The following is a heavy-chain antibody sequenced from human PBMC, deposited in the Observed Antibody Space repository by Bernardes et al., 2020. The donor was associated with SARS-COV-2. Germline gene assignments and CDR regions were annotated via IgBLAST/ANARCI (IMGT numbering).Heavy chain of an antibody. CDR3: AKELAFGSSWRDYSYYFGMDV. D-gene: IGHD6-13*01. V-gene: IGHV3-23*01. J-gene: IGHJ6*02. Sequence: GGSLRLSCAASGFTFSNYSMSWVRPAPGKGLEWVSDISGPGRTYYADSVKGRVTISRDNSKNTLYLQMNSLRAEDTAVYYCAKELAFGSSWRDYSYYFGMDVWGQGTTVTVSS. CDR1: GFTFSNYS. CDR2: ISGPGRT.